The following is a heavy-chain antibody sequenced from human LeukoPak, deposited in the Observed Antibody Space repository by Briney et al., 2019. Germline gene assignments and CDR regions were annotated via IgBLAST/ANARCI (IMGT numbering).Heavy chain of an antibody. Sequence: SGGSLRLSCAVSGFTFSNSWMNWVRQAPGKGLEWVANIKQDGSAKDYMDSVKGRFTISRDNAKNSLYLQMNSLRAEDTAVYYCASGPYWGQGTLVTVSS. CDR3: ASGPY. V-gene: IGHV3-7*01. CDR2: IKQDGSAK. CDR1: GFTFSNSW. J-gene: IGHJ4*02.